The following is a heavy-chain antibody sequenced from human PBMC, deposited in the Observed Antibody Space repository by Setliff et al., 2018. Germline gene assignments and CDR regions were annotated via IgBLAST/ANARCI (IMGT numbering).Heavy chain of an antibody. CDR3: ARVSGFQYMDV. CDR1: GASVSGNSYY. J-gene: IGHJ6*03. CDR2: TYYSGST. D-gene: IGHD3-3*01. Sequence: SETLSLTCTVSGASVSGNSYYWGWVRQPPGKGLEWIASTYYSGSTYYNPSLKSRVTISVDTSKNQFSLNLSSLTAADTAVYYCARVSGFQYMDVWGKGTTVTVSS. V-gene: IGHV4-39*07.